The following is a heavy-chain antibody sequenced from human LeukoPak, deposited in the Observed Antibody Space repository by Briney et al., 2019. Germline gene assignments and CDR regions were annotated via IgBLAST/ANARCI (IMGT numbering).Heavy chain of an antibody. CDR2: ISYDGSNK. Sequence: PGGSLRLSCAASGFTFSSYAMHWVRQAPGKGLEWAAVISYDGSNKYYADSVKGRFTISRDNSKNTLYLQMNSLRAEVTAVYYCARDPGQWELLFDYWGQGTLVTVSS. J-gene: IGHJ4*02. CDR3: ARDPGQWELLFDY. D-gene: IGHD1-26*01. CDR1: GFTFSSYA. V-gene: IGHV3-30*01.